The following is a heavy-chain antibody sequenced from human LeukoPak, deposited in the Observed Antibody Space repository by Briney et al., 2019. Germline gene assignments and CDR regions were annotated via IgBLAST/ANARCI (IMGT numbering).Heavy chain of an antibody. CDR1: GFTFSSYR. CDR3: ARGETSGCSPWSDP. J-gene: IGHJ5*02. V-gene: IGHV3-48*01. CDR2: ISSGSSTI. D-gene: IGHD6-19*01. Sequence: GGSLRLSCAASGFTFSSYRMTWVRQAPGKGLEWVSYISSGSSTIYYADSVKGRFTISRDNAKNSLYLQMNSLRAEDTAVYYCARGETSGCSPWSDPWGQGTLVTVSS.